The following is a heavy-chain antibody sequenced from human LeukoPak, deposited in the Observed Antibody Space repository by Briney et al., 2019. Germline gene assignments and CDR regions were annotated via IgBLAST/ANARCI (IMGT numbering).Heavy chain of an antibody. D-gene: IGHD2/OR15-2a*01. Sequence: GGSLRLSCAASGFTFSSYNMNWVRQAPGKGLGWVSSISSSSDYIYYADSVKGRFTISRDNAKNSLYLQMKSLRAEDTAVYYCARGKTSQNIVTRKTYNWFDPWGQGTLVTVSS. J-gene: IGHJ5*02. CDR2: ISSSSDYI. V-gene: IGHV3-21*01. CDR1: GFTFSSYN. CDR3: ARGKTSQNIVTRKTYNWFDP.